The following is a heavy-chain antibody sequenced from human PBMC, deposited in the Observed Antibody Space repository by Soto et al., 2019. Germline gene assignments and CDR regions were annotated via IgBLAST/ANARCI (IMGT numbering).Heavy chain of an antibody. CDR3: ASGTEVSPSWDV. V-gene: IGHV4-31*03. CDR1: GGSISSGGYY. D-gene: IGHD1-26*01. Sequence: SETLSLTCTFSGGSISSGGYYLSWIRQHPGKGLEWIGYLYYSGSTYYNPSLKSRVTISVDTSKNQFSLKLSSVTAADTAVYYCASGTEVSPSWDVWGQGTTVTVSS. CDR2: LYYSGST. J-gene: IGHJ6*02.